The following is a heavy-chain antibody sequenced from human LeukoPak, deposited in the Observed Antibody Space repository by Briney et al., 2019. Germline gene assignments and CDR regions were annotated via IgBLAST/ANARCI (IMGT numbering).Heavy chain of an antibody. V-gene: IGHV3-33*01. Sequence: GGSLRLSCAASGFIFSNYGMHWVRQAPGKGLEWVAVIWYDGTNKYYADSLKGRFTISRDNSKSTLYLQMNSLRAEDTAVYSCARELRSGYSYGGFDYWGQGTLVTVSS. CDR3: ARELRSGYSYGGFDY. D-gene: IGHD5-18*01. CDR2: IWYDGTNK. J-gene: IGHJ4*02. CDR1: GFIFSNYG.